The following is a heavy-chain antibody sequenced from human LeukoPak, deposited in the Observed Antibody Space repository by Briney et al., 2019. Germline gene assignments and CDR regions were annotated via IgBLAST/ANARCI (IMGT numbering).Heavy chain of an antibody. V-gene: IGHV3-30*02. Sequence: GGSLRLSCAASGFTFSSYGMHWVRQAPGKGLEWVACIRYDGSNKYYADSVKGRFTISRDNSKNTLYLQMNSLRAEDTAVYYCAKDWDDYYGSGSYFDYWGQGTLVTVSS. CDR3: AKDWDDYYGSGSYFDY. J-gene: IGHJ4*02. CDR1: GFTFSSYG. CDR2: IRYDGSNK. D-gene: IGHD3-10*01.